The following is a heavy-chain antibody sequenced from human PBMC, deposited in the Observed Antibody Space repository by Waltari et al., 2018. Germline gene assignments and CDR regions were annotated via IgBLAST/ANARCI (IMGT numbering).Heavy chain of an antibody. CDR3: ATPFYNWDDPLHS. CDR2: ISVSDAT. J-gene: IGHJ4*02. CDR1: GFTFITYA. Sequence: EVQLLESGGDLVQPGGSLRLSCAASGFTFITYAINWVRLAPGTGLGWVSAISVSDATYYADSVKGRFTISRDTSKNTVYLQMNGLRVEDTAVYYCATPFYNWDDPLHSWGQGTLVTVSS. V-gene: IGHV3-23*01. D-gene: IGHD1-20*01.